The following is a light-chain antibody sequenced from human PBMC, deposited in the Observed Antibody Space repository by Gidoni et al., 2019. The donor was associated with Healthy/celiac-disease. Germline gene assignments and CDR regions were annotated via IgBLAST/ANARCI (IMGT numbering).Light chain of an antibody. CDR1: QSVSSY. Sequence: EIVLTQSPATLSLSPGERATLSCRASQSVSSYLAWYQQKTGQAPRHLIYDAANRATGIPARFSGSGSGTDFTLTISSLEPEDFAVYYCQQRSNWPSITFGQGTRLEIK. CDR3: QQRSNWPSIT. CDR2: DAA. J-gene: IGKJ5*01. V-gene: IGKV3-11*01.